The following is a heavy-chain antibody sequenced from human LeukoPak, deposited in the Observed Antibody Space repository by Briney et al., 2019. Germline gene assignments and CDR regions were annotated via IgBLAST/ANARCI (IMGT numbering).Heavy chain of an antibody. Sequence: GESLKISCKASGYNFANYGIGWVRQMPGKGLEWMGIIFPADSYTRYSPSFQGQVTISADKAISIAYLELSNLKASDTAMYYCARQEASRHPLGYCSGGSCYGYYYYGMDVWGQGTTVTVSS. J-gene: IGHJ6*02. CDR1: GYNFANYG. D-gene: IGHD2-15*01. CDR2: IFPADSYT. CDR3: ARQEASRHPLGYCSGGSCYGYYYYGMDV. V-gene: IGHV5-51*01.